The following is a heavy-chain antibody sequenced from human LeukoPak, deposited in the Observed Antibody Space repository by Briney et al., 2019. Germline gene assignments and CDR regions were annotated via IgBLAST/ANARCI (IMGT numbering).Heavy chain of an antibody. CDR1: GFTFSSYG. D-gene: IGHD1-26*01. Sequence: HPGGSLRLSCAASGFTFSSYGMHWVRQAPGKGLEWVAFIRYDGSNKYYADSVKGRFTISRDNSKNTLYLQMNSLRAEDTAVYYCARSKWELPYYFDYWGQGTLVTVSS. V-gene: IGHV3-30*02. CDR2: IRYDGSNK. J-gene: IGHJ4*02. CDR3: ARSKWELPYYFDY.